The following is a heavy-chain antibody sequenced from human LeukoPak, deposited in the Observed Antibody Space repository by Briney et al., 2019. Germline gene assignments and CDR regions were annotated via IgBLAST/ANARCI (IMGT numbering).Heavy chain of an antibody. CDR3: ARHQLYYYDSSGYYWFDP. D-gene: IGHD3-22*01. CDR2: INHSGST. CDR1: GGSFSGYY. Sequence: PSETLSLTCAVYGGSFSGYYWSWIRQPPGKGLEWIGEINHSGSTNYNPSLKSRVTISVDTSKNQFSLKLSSVTAADTAVYYCARHQLYYYDSSGYYWFDPWGQGTLVTVSS. V-gene: IGHV4-34*01. J-gene: IGHJ5*02.